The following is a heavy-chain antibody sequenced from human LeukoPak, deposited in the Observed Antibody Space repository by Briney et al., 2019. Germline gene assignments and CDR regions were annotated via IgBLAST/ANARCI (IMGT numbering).Heavy chain of an antibody. Sequence: SETLSLTCTVSGGSISSYYWSWIRQPPGKGLEWIGYIYYSGSTNYNPSLKSRATISVDTSKNQFSLKLSSVTAADTAVYYCARSVEGYCRGGSCYSYSYYMDVWGKGTTVTVSS. CDR2: IYYSGST. J-gene: IGHJ6*03. V-gene: IGHV4-59*01. CDR1: GGSISSYY. D-gene: IGHD2-15*01. CDR3: ARSVEGYCRGGSCYSYSYYMDV.